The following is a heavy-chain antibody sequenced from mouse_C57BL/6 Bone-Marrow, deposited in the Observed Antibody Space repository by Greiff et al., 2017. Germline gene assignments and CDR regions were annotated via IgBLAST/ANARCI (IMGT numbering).Heavy chain of an antibody. CDR3: ACLEVDYFDY. V-gene: IGHV3-6*01. J-gene: IGHJ2*01. CDR1: GYSITRGYY. CDR2: INYDGST. Sequence: EVKLEESGPGLVKPSQSLSLTCSVTGYSITRGYYWNWIRQFPGNKLEWMDYINYDGSTNYNPSLKNRISITLDTSTNQFFLLLSSVTTEDTATYYCACLEVDYFDYRGQGTTLTVSS.